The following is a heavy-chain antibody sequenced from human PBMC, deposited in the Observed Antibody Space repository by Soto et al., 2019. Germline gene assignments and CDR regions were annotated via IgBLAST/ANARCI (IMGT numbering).Heavy chain of an antibody. D-gene: IGHD3-22*01. CDR3: ARATYYYDSSGYYQRYYFDY. V-gene: IGHV4-39*01. Sequence: SETLSLTCTVSGGSISSSSYYWGWIRQPPGKGLEWIGSIYYSGSTYYNPSLKSRVTISVDTSKNQFSLKLSSVTAADTAVYYCARATYYYDSSGYYQRYYFDYWGQGTLVTVS. CDR1: GGSISSSSYY. CDR2: IYYSGST. J-gene: IGHJ4*02.